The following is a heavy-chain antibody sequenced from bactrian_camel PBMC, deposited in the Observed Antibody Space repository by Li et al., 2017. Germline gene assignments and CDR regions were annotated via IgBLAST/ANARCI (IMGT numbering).Heavy chain of an antibody. CDR1: RYTDATNC. Sequence: HVQLVESGGGSVQAGGSLTLTCTLSRYTDATNCMGWFRQASGKKRERVAALFTDGTTYYADSVSGRFIISQDNAKTTLCLQMNSLKPDDTAMYYCAAEYEGPCRLDVHEYNYWGQGTQVTVS. V-gene: IGHV3S55*01. D-gene: IGHD1*01. CDR3: AAEYEGPCRLDVHEYNY. CDR2: LFTDGTT. J-gene: IGHJ4*01.